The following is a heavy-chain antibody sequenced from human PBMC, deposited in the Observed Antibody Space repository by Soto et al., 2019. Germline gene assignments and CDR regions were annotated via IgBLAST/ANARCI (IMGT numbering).Heavy chain of an antibody. D-gene: IGHD3-10*01. CDR2: ISSSSSYT. CDR1: GFTFSSYA. V-gene: IGHV3-11*06. Sequence: PGGSLRLSCAASGFTFSSYAMSWIRQAPGMGLEWVSYISSSSSYTNYADSVKGRFTISRDNAKNSLYLQMNSLRAEDTAVYYCARGTMGYGSGSYKSTRTNYYYYYGMDVWGQGTTVTVSS. J-gene: IGHJ6*02. CDR3: ARGTMGYGSGSYKSTRTNYYYYYGMDV.